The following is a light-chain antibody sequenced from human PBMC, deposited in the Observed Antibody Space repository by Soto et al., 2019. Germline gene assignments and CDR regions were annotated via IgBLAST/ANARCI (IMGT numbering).Light chain of an antibody. Sequence: QSVLTQPRSVSGSPGQSVTISCTGTSSDVGGYIYVSWYQQYPAKAPKVMIYDVSRRPSGVPDRFSGSKSGNTASLTISGLQAEDEAVSYCCSYAGNKTVVFGGVTKLTVL. CDR2: DVS. CDR3: CSYAGNKTVV. CDR1: SSDVGGYIY. V-gene: IGLV2-11*01. J-gene: IGLJ3*02.